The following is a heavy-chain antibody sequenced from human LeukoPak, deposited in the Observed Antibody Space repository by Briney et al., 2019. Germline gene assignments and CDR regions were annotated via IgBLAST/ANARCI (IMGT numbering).Heavy chain of an antibody. V-gene: IGHV3-48*03. Sequence: GGSLRLSCAASGFTFSSYEMNWVRQAPGKGLEWVSYISSSGSTIYYADSVKGRFTISRDNAKNSLYLQMNSLRAEDTVVYYCARDGGPGYSSSWYLYWGQGTLVTVSS. J-gene: IGHJ4*02. D-gene: IGHD6-13*01. CDR1: GFTFSSYE. CDR2: ISSSGSTI. CDR3: ARDGGPGYSSSWYLY.